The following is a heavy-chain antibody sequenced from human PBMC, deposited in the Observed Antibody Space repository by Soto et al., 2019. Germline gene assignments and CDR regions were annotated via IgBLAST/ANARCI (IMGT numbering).Heavy chain of an antibody. Sequence: QVQLQESGPGLVKPSETLSLTCTVSGVSVSSGSFYWAWIRQPPRKGLGWIGFGSYSGTTNYKPSLKRRVTISVDTARSEISLKVSSLTAADTGVYYCARGATVTQYDYWGQGTLVTVSS. J-gene: IGHJ4*02. CDR1: GVSVSSGSFY. CDR2: GSYSGTT. CDR3: ARGATVTQYDY. D-gene: IGHD4-17*01. V-gene: IGHV4-61*01.